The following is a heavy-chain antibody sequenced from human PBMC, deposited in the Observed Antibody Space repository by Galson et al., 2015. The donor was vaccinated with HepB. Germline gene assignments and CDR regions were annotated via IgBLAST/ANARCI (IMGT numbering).Heavy chain of an antibody. CDR3: AREKRIVVDMNWFDP. V-gene: IGHV1-18*01. CDR2: ISAYNGNT. Sequence: SVKVSCKASGYTFTSYGISWVRQAPGQGLEWMGWISAYNGNTNYAQKLQGRVTMTTDTSTSTAYMELRSLRSDDTAVYYCAREKRIVVDMNWFDPWGQGTLVTVSS. CDR1: GYTFTSYG. D-gene: IGHD3-22*01. J-gene: IGHJ5*02.